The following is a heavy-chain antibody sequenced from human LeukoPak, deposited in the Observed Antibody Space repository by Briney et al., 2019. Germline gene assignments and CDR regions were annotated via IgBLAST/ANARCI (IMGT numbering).Heavy chain of an antibody. D-gene: IGHD6-6*01. V-gene: IGHV3-23*01. CDR3: AKDPLMGSSWYYYSYYMDI. Sequence: HAGGSLRLSCAASGFTFSSYEMNWVRQAPGKGLEWVSAISGSGGSTYYADSVKGRLTISRDNSKNTLYLQMNSLRAEDTAVYYCAKDPLMGSSWYYYSYYMDIWGKGTTVTVSS. J-gene: IGHJ6*03. CDR2: ISGSGGST. CDR1: GFTFSSYE.